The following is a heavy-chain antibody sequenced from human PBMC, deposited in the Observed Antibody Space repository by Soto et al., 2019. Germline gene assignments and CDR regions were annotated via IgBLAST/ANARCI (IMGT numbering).Heavy chain of an antibody. Sequence: QVTLKESGPVLVKPTETLTLTCTVSGFSLSNARMGVSWIRQPPGKALEWLAHIFSNDEKSYSTSLKSRLIISKDTSKSQVVLTMTNMDPVDTATYYCARTSSDDYGDYSFDYWGQGTLVTVSS. CDR2: IFSNDEK. D-gene: IGHD4-17*01. J-gene: IGHJ4*02. V-gene: IGHV2-26*01. CDR3: ARTSSDDYGDYSFDY. CDR1: GFSLSNARMG.